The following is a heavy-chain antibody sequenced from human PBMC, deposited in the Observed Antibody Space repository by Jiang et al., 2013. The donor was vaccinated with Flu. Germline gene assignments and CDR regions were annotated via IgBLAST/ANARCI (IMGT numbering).Heavy chain of an antibody. J-gene: IGHJ4*02. CDR1: GYNFTNFW. V-gene: IGHV5-51*03. Sequence: GAEVKKPGESLKISCKGSGYNFTNFWIGWVRQMPGKGLEWMGIIYPGDSDTRYSPSFQGLVTISADKSISTAYLQWSSLKASDTAMYYCARSDSSGYYPSHHYFDYWGQGTLVTVSS. CDR3: ARSDSSGYYPSHHYFDY. CDR2: IYPGDSDT. D-gene: IGHD3-22*01.